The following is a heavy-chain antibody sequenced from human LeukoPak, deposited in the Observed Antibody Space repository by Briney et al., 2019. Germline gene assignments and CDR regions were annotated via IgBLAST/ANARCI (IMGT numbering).Heavy chain of an antibody. V-gene: IGHV4-59*01. D-gene: IGHD6-19*01. Sequence: SETLSLTCTVSGGSISSYYWSWIRQPPGKGLEWIGYIYYSGSTNYNPSLKSRVTISVDTSKNQFSLKLSSVTAADTAVYYCAREVSSGWYDFWGQGTLVTVSS. CDR1: GGSISSYY. CDR3: AREVSSGWYDF. J-gene: IGHJ5*01. CDR2: IYYSGST.